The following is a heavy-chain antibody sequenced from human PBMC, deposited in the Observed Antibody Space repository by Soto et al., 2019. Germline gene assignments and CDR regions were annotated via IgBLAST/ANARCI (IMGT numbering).Heavy chain of an antibody. CDR2: INHSGST. CDR1: GGSFSGYY. Sequence: PSETLSLTCAVYGGSFSGYYWGWIRQPPGKGLEWIGEINHSGSTNYNPSLKSRVTISVDTSKNQFSLKLSSVTAADTAVYYCARQGGSGSYSDDAFDIWGQGTMVTVSS. V-gene: IGHV4-34*01. CDR3: ARQGGSGSYSDDAFDI. D-gene: IGHD3-10*01. J-gene: IGHJ3*02.